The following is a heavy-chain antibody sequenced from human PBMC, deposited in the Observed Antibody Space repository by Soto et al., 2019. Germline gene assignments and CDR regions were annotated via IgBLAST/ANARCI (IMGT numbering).Heavy chain of an antibody. V-gene: IGHV4-39*01. CDR3: ASLRYCSSTSCSTGSYYYYGMDV. Sequence: SETLSLTCTVSGGSISSSSDYWGWIRQPPGKGLEWIGSIYYSGSTYYNPSLKSRVTISVDTSKNQFSLKLSSVTAADTAVYYCASLRYCSSTSCSTGSYYYYGMDVWGQGTTVTVSS. D-gene: IGHD2-2*01. J-gene: IGHJ6*02. CDR1: GGSISSSSDY. CDR2: IYYSGST.